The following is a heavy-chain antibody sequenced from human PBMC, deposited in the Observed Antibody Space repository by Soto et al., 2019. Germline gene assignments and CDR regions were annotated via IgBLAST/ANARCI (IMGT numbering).Heavy chain of an antibody. CDR3: AKDRGYYFGSGSYYDAFAI. J-gene: IGHJ3*02. V-gene: IGHV3-23*01. CDR1: GFPFSSYA. CDR2: ISGGGAST. D-gene: IGHD3-10*01. Sequence: LRLSCSASGFPFSSYAMSWVRQAPGKGLEWVSSISGGGASTEYADSVKGRFTISRDTSKNMVYLQMNNLRADDTAVYYCAKDRGYYFGSGSYYDAFAIWGQGTTVTVSS.